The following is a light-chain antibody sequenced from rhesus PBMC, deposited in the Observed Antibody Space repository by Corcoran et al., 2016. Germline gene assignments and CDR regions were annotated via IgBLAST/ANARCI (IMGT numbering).Light chain of an antibody. J-gene: IGKJ2*01. CDR2: AAS. Sequence: DIQMTQSPSSLSASVGDRVTVTCRASQGINKELSWYQQKTGKAPTLLIYAASSLQTGVASRFSGSGSWTDYTLTISSLQPEDVTTYSCLHDYTTPYSFGQGTKVEIK. CDR1: QGINKE. V-gene: IGKV1-94*01. CDR3: LHDYTTPYS.